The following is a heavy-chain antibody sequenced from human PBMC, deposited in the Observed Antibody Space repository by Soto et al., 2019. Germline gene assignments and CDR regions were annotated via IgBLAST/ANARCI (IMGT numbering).Heavy chain of an antibody. J-gene: IGHJ5*02. Sequence: ASVKVSCKASGYTFTGYYMHWVRQAPGQGLEWMGWINPNSGGTNYAQKFRGRVTMTRDTSISTAYTELSRLRSDDTAVYYCARQASTDKENWFDPWGQGTLVTVSS. CDR3: ARQASTDKENWFDP. D-gene: IGHD4-17*01. CDR1: GYTFTGYY. CDR2: INPNSGGT. V-gene: IGHV1-2*02.